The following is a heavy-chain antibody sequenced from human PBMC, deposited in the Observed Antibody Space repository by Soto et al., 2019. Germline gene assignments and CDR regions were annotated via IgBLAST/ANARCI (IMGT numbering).Heavy chain of an antibody. Sequence: GGSLRLSCAASGFTFSSYGMHWVRQAPGKGLEWVAVISYDGSNKYYADSVKGRFTISRDNSKNTLYLQMNSLRAEDTAVYYCAKDQGRFPIRGINWFDPWGQGTLVTVSS. CDR3: AKDQGRFPIRGINWFDP. V-gene: IGHV3-30*18. J-gene: IGHJ5*02. CDR2: ISYDGSNK. CDR1: GFTFSSYG. D-gene: IGHD3-10*01.